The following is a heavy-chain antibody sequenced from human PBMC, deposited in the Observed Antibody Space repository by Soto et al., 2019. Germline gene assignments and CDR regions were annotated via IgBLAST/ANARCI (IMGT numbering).Heavy chain of an antibody. J-gene: IGHJ5*02. Sequence: QVQLVPSGAEVKKPGSSVKVSCKASGGTFSSYAISWVRQAPGQGLEWMGGIIPIFGTANYAQKFQGRVTITADESTSTAYMELSSLSSEDTAVYYCALSSGCSCYSCPNWFDPWGHAPLVTVSS. V-gene: IGHV1-69*01. D-gene: IGHD2-15*01. CDR3: ALSSGCSCYSCPNWFDP. CDR1: GGTFSSYA. CDR2: IIPIFGTA.